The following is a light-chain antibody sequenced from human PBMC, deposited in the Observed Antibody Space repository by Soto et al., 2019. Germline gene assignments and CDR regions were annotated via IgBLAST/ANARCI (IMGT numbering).Light chain of an antibody. J-gene: IGKJ5*01. CDR1: QSIRSER. CDR3: QEYDGAAFT. V-gene: IGKV3-20*01. CDR2: DAS. Sequence: EIVLTQSPDTLSLSPGERATLSCRASQSIRSERLAWYQQKPGQATRLVIFDASNRASGMPERFSCSGSVADFTLTIARLEPEDFAVYYCQEYDGAAFTFGLGTRLEIK.